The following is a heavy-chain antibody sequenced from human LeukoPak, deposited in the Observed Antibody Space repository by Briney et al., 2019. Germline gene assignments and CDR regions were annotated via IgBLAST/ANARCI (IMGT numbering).Heavy chain of an antibody. CDR1: GFTFSGSA. CDR2: IRSKANSYAT. V-gene: IGHV3-73*01. D-gene: IGHD2-2*01. Sequence: PGGSLRLSCAASGFTFSGSAMHWVRQASGKGLEWVSRIRSKANSYATAYAASVKGRFTISRDDSKNTAYLQMNSLKTEDTAVYYCTRNLGYCSSTSCYAFDYWGQGTLVTVSS. CDR3: TRNLGYCSSTSCYAFDY. J-gene: IGHJ4*02.